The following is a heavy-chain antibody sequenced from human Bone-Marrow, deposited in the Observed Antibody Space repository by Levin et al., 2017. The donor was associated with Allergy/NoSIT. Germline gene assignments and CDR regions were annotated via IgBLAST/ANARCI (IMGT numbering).Heavy chain of an antibody. D-gene: IGHD3-22*01. V-gene: IGHV3-30*04. CDR3: ARTYDSSGYYSHIGAFDI. J-gene: IGHJ3*02. CDR1: IFTFDSYA. Sequence: PGGSLRLSCEASIFTFDSYAMNWVRQAPGKGLEWVALISYDGSNKYYADSVKGRFTISRDDSKNTLYLQMNSLRPEDTAVYFCARTYDSSGYYSHIGAFDIWGQGTMVTVSP. CDR2: ISYDGSNK.